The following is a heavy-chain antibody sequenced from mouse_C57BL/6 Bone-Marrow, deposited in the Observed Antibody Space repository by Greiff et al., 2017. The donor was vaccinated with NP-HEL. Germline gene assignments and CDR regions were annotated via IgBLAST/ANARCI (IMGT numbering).Heavy chain of an antibody. CDR1: GYTFTSYW. V-gene: IGHV1-69*01. J-gene: IGHJ3*01. CDR2: IDPSDSYT. Sequence: VQVVESGAELVMPGASVKLSCKASGYTFTSYWMHWVKQRPGQGLEWIGEIDPSDSYTNYNQKFKGKSTLTVDKSSSTAYMQLSSLTSEDSAVYYCAREGYYYGFAYWGQGTLVTVSA. CDR3: AREGYYYGFAY. D-gene: IGHD1-1*01.